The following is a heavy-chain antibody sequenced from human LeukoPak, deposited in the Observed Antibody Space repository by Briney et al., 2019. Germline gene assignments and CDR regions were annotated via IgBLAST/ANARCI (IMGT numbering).Heavy chain of an antibody. CDR2: IYYDGSNQ. D-gene: IGHD1-26*01. CDR1: GLRFRNYG. V-gene: IGHV3-33*01. CDR3: ATDRNSGKYYDY. J-gene: IGHJ4*02. Sequence: GGSLRLSCAVSGLRFRNYGMHWVRQAPGKGLEWVAVIYYDGSNQYHADSVKGRFTVSRDNAKNTLYLQMDSLRAEDTAVYYCATDRNSGKYYDYWGQGTLVTVSS.